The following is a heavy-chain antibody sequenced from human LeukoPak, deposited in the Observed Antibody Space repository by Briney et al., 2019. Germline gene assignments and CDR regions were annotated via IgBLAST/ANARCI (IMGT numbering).Heavy chain of an antibody. V-gene: IGHV4-39*01. CDR2: IYYSGST. D-gene: IGHD3-10*01. CDR3: ASNGVEGYYFDY. J-gene: IGHJ4*02. Sequence: SETLSLTCTVSGGSISSSSYYWGWIRQPPGKGLEWIGTIYYSGSTYYNPSLNSRVTISVDTSKNQFSLKLTSVTAADTAVYYCASNGVEGYYFDYWGQGTLVTVSS. CDR1: GGSISSSSYY.